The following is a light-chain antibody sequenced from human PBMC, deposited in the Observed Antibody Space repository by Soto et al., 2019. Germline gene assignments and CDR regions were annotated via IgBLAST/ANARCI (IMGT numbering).Light chain of an antibody. CDR1: NSSIGRNY. CDR2: DTN. V-gene: IGLV1-51*01. CDR3: GTWDSSLSAGV. Sequence: QSVLTQPPSVSAAPGQKVTISCSGNNSSIGRNYVSWYQQLPRTAPKLLIYDTNKRPSGIPDRFSGSKSGTSATLGITGLQTGDEADYYCGTWDSSLSAGVFGGGTKLTVL. J-gene: IGLJ3*02.